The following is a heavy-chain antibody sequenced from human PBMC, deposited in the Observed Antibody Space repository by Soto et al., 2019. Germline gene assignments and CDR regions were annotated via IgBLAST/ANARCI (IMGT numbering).Heavy chain of an antibody. CDR2: IYYSGST. V-gene: IGHV4-30-4*01. Sequence: SETLSLTCTVSGGSISSGDYYWSWIRQPPGKGLEWIGYIYYSGSTYYNPSLKSRVTISVDTSKNQFSLKLSSVTAADTAVYYCARDGRRLDSGMDVWGQGTTVTVSS. CDR3: ARDGRRLDSGMDV. CDR1: GGSISSGDYY. J-gene: IGHJ6*02. D-gene: IGHD3-9*01.